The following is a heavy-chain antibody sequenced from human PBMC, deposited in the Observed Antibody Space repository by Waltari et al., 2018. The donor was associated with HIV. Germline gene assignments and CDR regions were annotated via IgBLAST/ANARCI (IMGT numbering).Heavy chain of an antibody. D-gene: IGHD3-10*01. V-gene: IGHV3-30-3*01. CDR1: GFTFRGYA. Sequence: QVQLVESGGGVVQPGRSLRLSCAASGFTFRGYAMHWVRQAPGKGLEWVAVISYDGSNKYYADSVKGRFTISRDNSKNTLYLQMNSLRAEDTAVYYCARDLTMVRRFDYWGQGTLVTVSS. CDR3: ARDLTMVRRFDY. J-gene: IGHJ4*02. CDR2: ISYDGSNK.